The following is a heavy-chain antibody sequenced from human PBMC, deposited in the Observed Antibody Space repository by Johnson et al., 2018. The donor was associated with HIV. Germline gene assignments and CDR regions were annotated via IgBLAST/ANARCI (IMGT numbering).Heavy chain of an antibody. CDR2: ISGGTT. Sequence: EVQLVESRGVLVQPGGSLRLSCAASGFTVSSNAMSWVRQAPGKGLEWVTSISGGTTYYADSRKGRFTLSRDISKDTLHLQMNSLRAEDTAVYYCARRYCSSTSWYKGRAFDIWGQGTMVTVSS. D-gene: IGHD2-2*02. CDR1: GFTVSSNA. V-gene: IGHV3-38-3*01. CDR3: ARRYCSSTSWYKGRAFDI. J-gene: IGHJ3*02.